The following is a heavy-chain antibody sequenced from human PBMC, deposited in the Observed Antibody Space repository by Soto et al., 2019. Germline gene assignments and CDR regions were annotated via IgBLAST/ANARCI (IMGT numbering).Heavy chain of an antibody. V-gene: IGHV4-4*07. J-gene: IGHJ6*02. CDR1: GADINTYS. Sequence: SETLSLTCSVPGADINTYSWTWIRQPAGKGLEWIGRIYTSASINYNPSLKGRVTLSVDTSTNQVSLRLASVTAADTAIYYCVGEKNRATRGYYYYGMDVWGQGTTVTVSS. CDR3: VGEKNRATRGYYYYGMDV. D-gene: IGHD1-1*01. CDR2: IYTSASI.